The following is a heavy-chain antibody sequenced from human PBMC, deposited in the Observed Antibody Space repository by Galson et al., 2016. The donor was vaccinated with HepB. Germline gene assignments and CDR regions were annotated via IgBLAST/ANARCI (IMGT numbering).Heavy chain of an antibody. D-gene: IGHD2-15*01. CDR2: ISVSSSRT. J-gene: IGHJ4*02. Sequence: SLRLSCAASGFNFSGYAMGWVRQAPGKGLEWVSAISVSSSRTYDVESLKGRFTISRDNSKNTLYLQMSSLRAEDTAAYHCVKGLVEADHWGQGTLVTVSS. CDR1: GFNFSGYA. V-gene: IGHV3-23*01. CDR3: VKGLVEADH.